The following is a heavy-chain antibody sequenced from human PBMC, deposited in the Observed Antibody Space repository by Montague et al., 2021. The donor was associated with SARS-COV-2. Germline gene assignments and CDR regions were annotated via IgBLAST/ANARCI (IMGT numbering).Heavy chain of an antibody. CDR1: GGSISSGGYD. CDR3: ARYGNTMGGAFDI. D-gene: IGHD3-16*01. J-gene: IGHJ3*02. Sequence: TLSLTCTVSGGSISSGGYDWSWIRQHPGKGLEWIGYIYYSGSTYYNPSLKSRVTISVDTSKNQFSLKLSSVTAADTAVYYCARYGNTMGGAFDIWGQGTMVTVSS. CDR2: IYYSGST. V-gene: IGHV4-31*03.